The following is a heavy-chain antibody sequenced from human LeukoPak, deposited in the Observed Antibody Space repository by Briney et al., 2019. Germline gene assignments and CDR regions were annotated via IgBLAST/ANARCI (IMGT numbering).Heavy chain of an antibody. CDR3: AKDGDIVVVPAAILLRYYFDY. CDR2: ISGSGGST. D-gene: IGHD2-2*02. V-gene: IGHV3-23*01. J-gene: IGHJ4*02. Sequence: VGSLRLSCAASGFTFSSYAMSWVRQAPGKGLEWVSAISGSGGSTYYADSVKGRFTISRDNSKNTLYLQMNSLRAEDTAVYYCAKDGDIVVVPAAILLRYYFDYWGQGTLVTVSS. CDR1: GFTFSSYA.